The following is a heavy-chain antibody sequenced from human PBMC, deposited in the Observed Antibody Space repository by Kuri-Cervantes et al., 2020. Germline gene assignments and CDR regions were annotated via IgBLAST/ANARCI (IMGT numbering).Heavy chain of an antibody. CDR1: GYTFTSYG. CDR3: ARGHSVVVGAFDI. Sequence: ASVKVSCKASGYTFTSYGITWVRQAPGQGLEWMGWISAYNGNTIYAQNLQGRVTMTTDTSTTTAYMELRTLRSDDTAVYYCARGHSVVVGAFDIWGQGTMVTVSS. J-gene: IGHJ3*02. V-gene: IGHV1-18*01. CDR2: ISAYNGNT. D-gene: IGHD2-15*01.